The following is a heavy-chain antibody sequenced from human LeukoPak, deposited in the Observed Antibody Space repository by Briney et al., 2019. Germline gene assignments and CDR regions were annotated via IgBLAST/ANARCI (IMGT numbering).Heavy chain of an antibody. V-gene: IGHV1-18*01. D-gene: IGHD6-6*01. J-gene: IGHJ3*02. CDR1: GYSLTTYG. CDR2: ITTYNGNT. Sequence: ASVKVSCKASGYSLTTYGITWVRQAPGQGLEWMGWITTYNGNTNYARKLQGRVTMTTDTSTNTAYMELGGLRPDDTAVYYCARLIEYRTSSRVFDIWGQGTMVTVSS. CDR3: ARLIEYRTSSRVFDI.